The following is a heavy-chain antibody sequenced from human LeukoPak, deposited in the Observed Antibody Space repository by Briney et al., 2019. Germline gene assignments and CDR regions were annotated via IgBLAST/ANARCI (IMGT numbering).Heavy chain of an antibody. V-gene: IGHV4-30-2*06. CDR2: IYHSGST. J-gene: IGHJ6*03. CDR1: GGSISSGGYY. Sequence: SETLSLTCTVSGGSISSGGYYWSWIRQSPGKGLEWIGYIYHSGSTYYSPSLKSRVTISVDRSKNQFSLKLSSVTAADTAVYYCARDAGEQQLYYYYYYMDVWGKGTTVTVSS. CDR3: ARDAGEQQLYYYYYYMDV. D-gene: IGHD6-13*01.